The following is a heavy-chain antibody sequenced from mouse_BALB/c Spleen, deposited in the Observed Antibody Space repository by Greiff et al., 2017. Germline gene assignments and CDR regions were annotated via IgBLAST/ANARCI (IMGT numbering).Heavy chain of an antibody. Sequence: QLKQSGPDLVKPSQSLSLTCTVTGYSITSVYSWHWIRQFPGNKLEWMGYIHYSGSTNYNPSLKSRISITRDTSKSQFFLQLNSVTTEDTATYYCADCCGSSYCYFDVGGAGTTVTVSS. V-gene: IGHV3-1*02. CDR1: GYSITSVYS. CDR2: IHYSGST. J-gene: IGHJ1*01. D-gene: IGHD1-1*01. CDR3: ADCCGSSYCYFDV.